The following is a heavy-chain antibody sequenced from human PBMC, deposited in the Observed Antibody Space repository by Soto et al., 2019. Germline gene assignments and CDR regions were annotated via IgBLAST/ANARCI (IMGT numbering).Heavy chain of an antibody. CDR2: INPNSGVT. D-gene: IGHD2-2*01. V-gene: IGHV1-2*02. J-gene: IGHJ5*02. Sequence: QVQLVQSGAEMKKPGASVKISCKASGYCFTGYYMHWVRQAPGQGLEWMGWINPNSGVTNYAQRFQGRVTMTRDTSISTAYLEVKRLTSDDTAVYYCATNLFSSTSRGSDFDPWGQGTLVIVSS. CDR3: ATNLFSSTSRGSDFDP. CDR1: GYCFTGYY.